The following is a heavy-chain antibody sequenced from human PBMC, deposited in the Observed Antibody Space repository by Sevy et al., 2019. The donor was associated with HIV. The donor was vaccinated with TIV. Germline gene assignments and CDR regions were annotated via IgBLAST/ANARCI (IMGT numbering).Heavy chain of an antibody. CDR1: GFTFSDHY. D-gene: IGHD6-13*01. J-gene: IGHJ4*02. CDR3: ATHAGIAAAGRVFDY. V-gene: IGHV3-72*01. Sequence: GGSLRLSCAASGFTFSDHYMEWVRQAPGKGLEWVGRIRNKADSYTTEYAASVKGRFTISRVDSKNSLYLLMHSLKTEDTAVYYCATHAGIAAAGRVFDYWGQGTLVTVSS. CDR2: IRNKADSYTT.